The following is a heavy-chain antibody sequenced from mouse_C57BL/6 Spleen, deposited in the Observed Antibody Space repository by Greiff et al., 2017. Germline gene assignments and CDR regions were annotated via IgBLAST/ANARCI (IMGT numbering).Heavy chain of an antibody. Sequence: DVHLVESGPGLVKPSQSLSLTCSVTGYSITSGYYWNWIRQFPGNKLEWMGYISYDGSNNYNPSLKNRISITRDTSKNQFFLKLNSVTTEDTATYYCARDPYYYGSSWGQGTTLTVSS. D-gene: IGHD1-1*01. CDR1: GYSITSGYY. CDR3: ARDPYYYGSS. V-gene: IGHV3-6*01. CDR2: ISYDGSN. J-gene: IGHJ2*01.